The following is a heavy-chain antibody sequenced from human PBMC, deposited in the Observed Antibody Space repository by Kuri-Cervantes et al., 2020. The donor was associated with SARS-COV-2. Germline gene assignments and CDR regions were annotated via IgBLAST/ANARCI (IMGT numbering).Heavy chain of an antibody. V-gene: IGHV3-NL1*01. J-gene: IGHJ4*02. CDR1: GFTFRHYT. CDR2: INWDGTTT. Sequence: GESLKISCATSGFTFRHYTMQWVRQAPGKGLEWVSLINWDGTTTFYADSVKGRFTISRDNSKNTLYLQMNSLRAEDTTVYYCAREEYSSSWWGELGPFDYWGQGTLVTVSS. CDR3: AREEYSSSWWGELGPFDY. D-gene: IGHD6-13*01.